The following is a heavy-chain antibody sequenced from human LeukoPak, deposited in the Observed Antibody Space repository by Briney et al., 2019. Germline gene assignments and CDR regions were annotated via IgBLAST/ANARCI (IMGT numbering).Heavy chain of an antibody. J-gene: IGHJ5*02. CDR2: IYHSGSA. Sequence: SETLSLTCTVSGGSISSDNYFWSWIRQHPGKGLEWLGYIYHSGSAYYNPSLKSRLTISVDTSKNQFSLKLSSVTAADTAVYYCARARATTWLLYNWFDPWGQGTLVTVSS. CDR1: GGSISSDNYF. D-gene: IGHD1-14*01. CDR3: ARARATTWLLYNWFDP. V-gene: IGHV4-31*03.